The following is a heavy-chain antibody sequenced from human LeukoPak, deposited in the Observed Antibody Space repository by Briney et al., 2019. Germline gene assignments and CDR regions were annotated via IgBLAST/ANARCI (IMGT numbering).Heavy chain of an antibody. CDR2: IYHSGTT. V-gene: IGHV4-4*02. Sequence: SETLSLTCAVSGGSISSSNWWTWVRQPPGKGLEWIGEIYHSGTTNYNPSLKSRVTISVDKSKNQFSLKLNSVTAADTAVYYCARWSVGSSSFEYQGQGTLVTVSS. CDR3: ARWSVGSSSFEY. CDR1: GGSISSSNW. J-gene: IGHJ4*02. D-gene: IGHD6-13*01.